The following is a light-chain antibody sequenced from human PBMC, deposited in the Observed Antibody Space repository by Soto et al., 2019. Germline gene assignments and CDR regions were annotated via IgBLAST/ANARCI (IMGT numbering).Light chain of an antibody. CDR2: DVS. CDR1: SSDVGGYNY. CDR3: SSYTSDNTQV. J-gene: IGLJ1*01. V-gene: IGLV2-14*03. Sequence: QSALTQPASVSGSPGQSITISCTGTSSDVGGYNYVSWYQQHPGKAPKFMIYDVSNRPSGVSNRFSGSKSGNTASLTISGLQAEDEADYYCSSYTSDNTQVFGTGTK.